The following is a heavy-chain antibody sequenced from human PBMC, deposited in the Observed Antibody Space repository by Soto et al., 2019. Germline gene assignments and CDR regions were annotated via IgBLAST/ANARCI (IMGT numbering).Heavy chain of an antibody. Sequence: ASVKVSCKASGYTFTSYGISWVRQAPGQGPEWMGWISAYNGNTNYAQKFQGRVTMTRDTSTSTVYMELSSLRSEDTAVYYCASSRAWELLDYYYGMDVWGQGTTVTVSS. D-gene: IGHD1-26*01. J-gene: IGHJ6*02. V-gene: IGHV1-18*01. CDR2: ISAYNGNT. CDR3: ASSRAWELLDYYYGMDV. CDR1: GYTFTSYG.